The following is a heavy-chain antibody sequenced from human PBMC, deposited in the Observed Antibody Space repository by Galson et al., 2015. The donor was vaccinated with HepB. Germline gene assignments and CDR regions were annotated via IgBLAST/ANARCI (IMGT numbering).Heavy chain of an antibody. D-gene: IGHD2-2*01. Sequence: SCKVSGYTLTELSMHWVRQAPGKGLEWMGGFDPEDGETIYAQKFQGRVTMTEDTSTDTAYMELSSLRSEDTAVYYCYMIVVVPAAMRYYFDYWGQGTLVTVSS. CDR1: GYTLTELS. CDR3: YMIVVVPAAMRYYFDY. J-gene: IGHJ4*02. V-gene: IGHV1-24*01. CDR2: FDPEDGET.